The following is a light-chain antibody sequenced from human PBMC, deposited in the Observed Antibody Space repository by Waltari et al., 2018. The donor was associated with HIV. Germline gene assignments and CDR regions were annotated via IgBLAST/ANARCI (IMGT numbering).Light chain of an antibody. J-gene: IGLJ3*02. CDR2: RTN. CDR3: AAWDDGLSGPV. V-gene: IGLV1-47*01. CDR1: SSKIGSTY. Sequence: QSVLTQPPSASGTPGPRVTISCSGSSSKIGSTYVYWYQQLPGTAPKLLIYRTNQRPSGVPDRFSGSKSGTSASLAITGLRSEDEADYYCAAWDDGLSGPVFGGGTKLTVL.